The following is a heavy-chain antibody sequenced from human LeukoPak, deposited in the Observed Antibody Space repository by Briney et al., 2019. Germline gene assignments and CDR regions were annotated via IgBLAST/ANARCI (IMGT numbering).Heavy chain of an antibody. Sequence: GGSLRLSCAASGFTFSTYNMNWVRQAPGKGLEWVSYISSSGSTIYYADSVKGRFTVSRDNAKNSLYLQMNSLRAEDTAVYYCARGSTVTTLAFDIWGQGTMVTVSS. V-gene: IGHV3-48*01. J-gene: IGHJ3*02. CDR1: GFTFSTYN. CDR3: ARGSTVTTLAFDI. CDR2: ISSSGSTI. D-gene: IGHD4-17*01.